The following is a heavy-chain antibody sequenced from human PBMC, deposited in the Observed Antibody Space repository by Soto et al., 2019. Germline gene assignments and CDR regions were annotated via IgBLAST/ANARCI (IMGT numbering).Heavy chain of an antibody. CDR1: GFTFSNYG. V-gene: IGHV3-23*01. Sequence: EVQLLESGGGLIQPGGSLRLSCEASGFTFSNYGMTWVRLAPGKGLEWVSTISGSGGRTFYADPVKGRFTISRDNSKNTLYLQMNSLRPEDTDVYYCAKEMIASTLADFFDYWGQGTLVTVSS. D-gene: IGHD2-21*01. CDR3: AKEMIASTLADFFDY. CDR2: ISGSGGRT. J-gene: IGHJ4*02.